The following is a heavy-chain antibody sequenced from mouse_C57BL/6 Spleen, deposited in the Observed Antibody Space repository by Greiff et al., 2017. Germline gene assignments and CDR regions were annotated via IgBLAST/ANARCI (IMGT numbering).Heavy chain of an antibody. CDR2: ISSGSSTI. D-gene: IGHD2-2*01. J-gene: IGHJ4*01. CDR3: ATGDDGHYYTMDY. V-gene: IGHV5-17*01. CDR1: GFTFSDYG. Sequence: EVKLMESGGGLVKPGGSLKLSCAASGFTFSDYGMHWVRQAPEKGLEWVAYISSGSSTIYYADTVKGRFTISRDNAKNTLFLQMTSLRTEETAMYYWATGDDGHYYTMDYWGQGTSVTVSS.